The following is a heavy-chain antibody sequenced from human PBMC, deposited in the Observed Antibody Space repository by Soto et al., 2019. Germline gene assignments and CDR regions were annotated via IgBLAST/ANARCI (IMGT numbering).Heavy chain of an antibody. D-gene: IGHD6-13*01. J-gene: IGHJ6*02. CDR3: ARTAAAGKYYYGMDV. CDR2: IYPGDSGT. Sequence: GESLKISCKGSGYSFTSYWIGWVRQMPGKGLECMGIIYPGDSGTRYSPSFQGQVTISADKSISTAYLQWSGLKASDTAMYYCARTAAAGKYYYGMDVWGQGTTVPVSS. V-gene: IGHV5-51*01. CDR1: GYSFTSYW.